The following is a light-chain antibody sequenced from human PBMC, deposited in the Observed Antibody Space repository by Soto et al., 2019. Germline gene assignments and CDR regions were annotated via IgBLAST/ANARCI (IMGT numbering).Light chain of an antibody. CDR3: QQYGSSPYT. V-gene: IGKV3-20*01. J-gene: IGKJ2*01. Sequence: EIVLTQSPGTLSLSPGERATLSCRASQSVTSNYLAWYQQKPGQAPRLLIYDASTRATGIPDRFGGSGSGTDFTLAISRLEPEDFAVYYCQQYGSSPYTFGQGTKLEIK. CDR1: QSVTSNY. CDR2: DAS.